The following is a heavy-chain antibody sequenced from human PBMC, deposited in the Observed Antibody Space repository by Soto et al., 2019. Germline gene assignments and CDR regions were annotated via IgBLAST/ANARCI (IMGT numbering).Heavy chain of an antibody. V-gene: IGHV1-69*13. D-gene: IGHD6-6*01. CDR3: ARDLGVGQLVLPVSV. CDR2: ITPIFGTA. J-gene: IGHJ6*02. CDR1: GGTFSSYA. Sequence: SVKVSCKASGGTFSSYAISWVRQAPGQGLEWMGGITPIFGTANYAQKFQGRVTITADESTSTAYMELSSLRSEDTAVYYCARDLGVGQLVLPVSVWGQGTTVTVSS.